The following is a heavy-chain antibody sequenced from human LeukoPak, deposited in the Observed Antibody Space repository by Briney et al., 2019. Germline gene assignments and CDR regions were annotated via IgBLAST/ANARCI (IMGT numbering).Heavy chain of an antibody. V-gene: IGHV1-18*01. CDR3: ARVYESPIVATVEGYFSY. CDR1: GYTFTSYG. Sequence: ASVRDSSKASGYTFTSYGISWVRPAPGQGLEWMGWISAYNGNKNYAQKLQGRVTMTTDTSTSTAYMDLRSLRSDDTAVYYCARVYESPIVATVEGYFSYCRPATLVTVSS. D-gene: IGHD5-12*01. CDR2: ISAYNGNK. J-gene: IGHJ4*02.